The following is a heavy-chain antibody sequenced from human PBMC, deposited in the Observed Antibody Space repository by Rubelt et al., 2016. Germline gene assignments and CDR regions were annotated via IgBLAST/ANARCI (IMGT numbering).Heavy chain of an antibody. CDR2: INPNRGGT. J-gene: IGHJ6*02. D-gene: IGHD3-16*01. CDR1: GYTFTGYY. CDR3: AREGDYYYGMDV. V-gene: IGHV1-2*06. Sequence: QVQLVQSGAEVKKPGASVKVSCKASGYTFTGYYLHWVRQAPGQGLAWRGRINPNRGGTNYAQKFQGRVTMTRDTSISTAYMELSRLRSDDTAVYYCAREGDYYYGMDVWGQGTTVTVSS.